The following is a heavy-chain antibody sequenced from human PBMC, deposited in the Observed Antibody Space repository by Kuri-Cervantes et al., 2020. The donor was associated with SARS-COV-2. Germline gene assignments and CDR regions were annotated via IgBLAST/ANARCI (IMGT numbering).Heavy chain of an antibody. Sequence: ASVKVSCKASGYIFTDYYMHWVRQAPGQELGWMGRINPNSGGTNYAQKFQGRVTITADKSTSTAYMELSSLRSEDTAVYYCARVLGYCSGGSCYNYYYYYGMDVWGQGTTVTVSS. D-gene: IGHD2-15*01. J-gene: IGHJ6*02. CDR1: GYIFTDYY. CDR3: ARVLGYCSGGSCYNYYYYYGMDV. CDR2: INPNSGGT. V-gene: IGHV1/OR15-1*04.